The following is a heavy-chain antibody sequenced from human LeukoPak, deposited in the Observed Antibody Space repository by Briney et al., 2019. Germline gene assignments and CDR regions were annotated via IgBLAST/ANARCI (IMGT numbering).Heavy chain of an antibody. Sequence: PSETLSLTCTVSGGSISSSSYYWSWIRQPAGKGLEWIGRIYTSGSTNYNPSLKSRVTISVDTSKNQFSLKLSSVTAADTAVYYCARDQADLKKYYYGSGPPGGWGQGTLVTVSS. V-gene: IGHV4-61*02. CDR1: GGSISSSSYY. J-gene: IGHJ4*02. D-gene: IGHD3-10*01. CDR3: ARDQADLKKYYYGSGPPGG. CDR2: IYTSGST.